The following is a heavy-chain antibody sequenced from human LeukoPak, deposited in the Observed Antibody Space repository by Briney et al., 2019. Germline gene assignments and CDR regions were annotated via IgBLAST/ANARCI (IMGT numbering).Heavy chain of an antibody. Sequence: GGSLRLSCAASGFIVRNYYLSWVRQAPGKGLEWVANINQDGSERYYVDSVKGRFTISRDNAKSSLYLQMNSLRAEDTAVYYCARDYMAGATFQIQGPVDYWGQGTLVTVSS. CDR2: INQDGSER. D-gene: IGHD1-26*01. CDR3: ARDYMAGATFQIQGPVDY. CDR1: GFIVRNYY. V-gene: IGHV3-7*01. J-gene: IGHJ4*02.